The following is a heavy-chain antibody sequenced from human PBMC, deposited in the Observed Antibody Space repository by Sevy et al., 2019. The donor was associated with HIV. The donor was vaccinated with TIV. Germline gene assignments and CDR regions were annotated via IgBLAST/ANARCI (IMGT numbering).Heavy chain of an antibody. CDR3: AKDGAFCSGGGCCLGWIDY. CDR2: ISYDGNNI. Sequence: GGSLRLSCAASGFTFSNFGMHWVRQAPGKGLEWLAAISYDGNNIYYVDSVKGRFTVSRDNSKNTLYLQMNSLRAEDTAVDFCAKDGAFCSGGGCCLGWIDYWGQGTLVTVSS. V-gene: IGHV3-30*18. D-gene: IGHD2-15*01. J-gene: IGHJ4*02. CDR1: GFTFSNFG.